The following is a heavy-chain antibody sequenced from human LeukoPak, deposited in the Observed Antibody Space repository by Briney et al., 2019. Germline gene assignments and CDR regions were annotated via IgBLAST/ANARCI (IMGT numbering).Heavy chain of an antibody. D-gene: IGHD4-17*01. Sequence: GGSLRLSCAASGFTFGSYGMHWVRQAPGKGLDWVAFVRYDGNNPYYSASVKGRFTISRDNSENTVLLQMNNLRLEDAAVYYCARGSRYGDYPYYCDFWGQGTLVTVSS. J-gene: IGHJ4*02. CDR3: ARGSRYGDYPYYCDF. V-gene: IGHV3-30*02. CDR1: GFTFGSYG. CDR2: VRYDGNNP.